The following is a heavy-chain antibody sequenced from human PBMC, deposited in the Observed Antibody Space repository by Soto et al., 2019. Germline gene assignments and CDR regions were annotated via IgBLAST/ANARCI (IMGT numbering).Heavy chain of an antibody. J-gene: IGHJ4*02. D-gene: IGHD6-19*01. CDR1: GFTFSDYY. V-gene: IGHV3-11*04. CDR3: ARGSGVTGADDY. CDR2: ISAGSNTI. Sequence: QVQLVESGGGLVKPGGSLRLSCAASGFTFSDYYMNWIRQAPGKGLEWVSYISAGSNTIYYRDSVKGRFTISRDNAKNSLYLQMNSLRDEDTAVYYCARGSGVTGADDYWGQGTLVTVSS.